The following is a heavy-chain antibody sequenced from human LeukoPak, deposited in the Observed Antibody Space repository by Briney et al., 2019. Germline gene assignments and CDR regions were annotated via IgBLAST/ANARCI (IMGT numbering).Heavy chain of an antibody. D-gene: IGHD3-10*01. Sequence: PSETLSLTCTVSGGSISSYYWSWIRQPPGKGLEWIGYIYYSGSTNYNPSLKSRVTISVDTPKNQFSLKLSSVTAADTAVYYCTRDGVKTPGTGSFDYWGQGTLVTVSS. J-gene: IGHJ4*02. CDR2: IYYSGST. CDR3: TRDGVKTPGTGSFDY. V-gene: IGHV4-59*01. CDR1: GGSISSYY.